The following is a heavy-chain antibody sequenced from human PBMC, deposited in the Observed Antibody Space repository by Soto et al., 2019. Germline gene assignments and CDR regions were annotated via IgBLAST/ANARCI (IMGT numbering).Heavy chain of an antibody. Sequence: QVQLVESGGGLVKPGGSLRLSCAASGFTFSHYYINWIRQAPGKGLEWISYISSSGISKYYADSVKGRFTISRDNAKNSVYLQMNSVKAGDTAVYYCARDYDSGYSGYVSDWGQGTLVTVSS. CDR1: GFTFSHYY. J-gene: IGHJ1*01. D-gene: IGHD5-12*01. CDR2: ISSSGISK. V-gene: IGHV3-11*01. CDR3: ARDYDSGYSGYVSD.